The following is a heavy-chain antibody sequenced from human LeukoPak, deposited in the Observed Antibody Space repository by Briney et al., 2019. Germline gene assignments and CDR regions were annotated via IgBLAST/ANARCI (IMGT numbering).Heavy chain of an antibody. J-gene: IGHJ4*02. CDR1: GFSFSSYW. Sequence: GGSLRLSCAASGFSFSSYWMSRVRQAPGKGLEWVANIKEDGSEKYYVDSVKGRFTISRDNAKNSLYLQMNSVRAEDTAVYYCARDGYSFVGYDYWGQGTLVTVSS. V-gene: IGHV3-7*01. CDR3: ARDGYSFVGYDY. CDR2: IKEDGSEK. D-gene: IGHD3-16*01.